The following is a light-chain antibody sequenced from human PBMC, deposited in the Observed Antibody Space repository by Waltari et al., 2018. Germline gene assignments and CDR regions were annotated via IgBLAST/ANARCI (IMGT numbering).Light chain of an antibody. J-gene: IGKJ4*01. CDR3: QQYGTSSALT. V-gene: IGKV3-20*01. Sequence: EIVLTQSPGTLSLSPGDTATLYCRASQSVLSNYLAWYQQKPGQAPSLLIYGASSRATGIPDRFSGSGSGTDFTLSISRLEPEDFAVYYCQQYGTSSALTFGGGTKLEIK. CDR2: GAS. CDR1: QSVLSNY.